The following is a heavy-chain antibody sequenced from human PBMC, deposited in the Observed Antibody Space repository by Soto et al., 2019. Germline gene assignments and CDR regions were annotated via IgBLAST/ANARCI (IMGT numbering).Heavy chain of an antibody. J-gene: IGHJ4*02. D-gene: IGHD1-1*01. CDR2: IYSSGST. CDR1: GGSISSDDYY. Sequence: SETLSLTCTVSGGSISSDDYYWSWLRQPPGEGLEWIGYIYSSGSTSYNPSLKSRLTISIDTSKNQFPLTLTSVSAADTAVYYCARDRSNSPDYFDYWGQGTLVTVSS. V-gene: IGHV4-30-4*01. CDR3: ARDRSNSPDYFDY.